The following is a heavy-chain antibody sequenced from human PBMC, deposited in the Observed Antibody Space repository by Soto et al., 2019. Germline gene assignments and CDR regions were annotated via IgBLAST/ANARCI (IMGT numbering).Heavy chain of an antibody. CDR1: GFXVSXXX. V-gene: IGHV3-53*01. Sequence: EVQLVESGGGLIQPGGSLRLSCAASGFXVSXXXXXXXXXXXXXXXXXXXVIYSGGSTYYADSVKGRCTISRDNSKNTXXXXXXXXXXXXXXXXXXXXXXXXXXXXXXXXGXDVWGQGTTVTVSS. J-gene: IGHJ6*02. CDR3: XXXXXXXXXXXXXXGXDV. CDR2: IYSGGST.